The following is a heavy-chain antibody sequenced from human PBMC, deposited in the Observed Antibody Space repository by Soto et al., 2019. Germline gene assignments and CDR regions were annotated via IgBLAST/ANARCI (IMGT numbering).Heavy chain of an antibody. Sequence: QVQLVQSGAELKKPGASVKVSCKASGYTFSNYDMNWVRQATGQGPEWIGWVNPNNGDTGYAQKFQGRTTLTTAISTTTAYMELTSLRSEDTAIYYWATVSSKGSAIDFDYWGQGTLITVSS. CDR2: VNPNNGDT. D-gene: IGHD3-10*01. V-gene: IGHV1-8*01. J-gene: IGHJ4*02. CDR1: GYTFSNYD. CDR3: ATVSSKGSAIDFDY.